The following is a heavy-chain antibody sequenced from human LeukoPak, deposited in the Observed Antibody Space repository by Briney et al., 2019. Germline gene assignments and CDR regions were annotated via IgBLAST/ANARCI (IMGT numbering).Heavy chain of an antibody. J-gene: IGHJ4*02. V-gene: IGHV3-23*01. CDR2: ISGSGGST. Sequence: GGSLRLSCAASGFTFSSYAMSWDRQAPAKGLEWVSAISGSGGSTYYADSVKGRFTIPRDNSKKTLYLQMNSLRAEDTAVYYCAPGPCSSSTCYAAEGYWGQGILVTVSS. CDR1: GFTFSSYA. D-gene: IGHD2-2*01. CDR3: APGPCSSSTCYAAEGY.